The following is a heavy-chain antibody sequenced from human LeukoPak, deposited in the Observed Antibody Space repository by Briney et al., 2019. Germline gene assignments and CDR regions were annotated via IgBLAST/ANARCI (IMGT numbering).Heavy chain of an antibody. D-gene: IGHD2-15*01. J-gene: IGHJ5*02. V-gene: IGHV4-61*02. CDR3: ARDSVDNCSGGSCYSGGLDP. CDR1: GGSISSGSNY. Sequence: SQTLSLTCTVSGGSISSGSNYWSWIRQPAGKGLECIGRIYTSGSTNYNPSLKSRVTISVDTSKNQFSLKLSSVTAADTAVYYCARDSVDNCSGGSCYSGGLDPWGQGTLVTVSS. CDR2: IYTSGST.